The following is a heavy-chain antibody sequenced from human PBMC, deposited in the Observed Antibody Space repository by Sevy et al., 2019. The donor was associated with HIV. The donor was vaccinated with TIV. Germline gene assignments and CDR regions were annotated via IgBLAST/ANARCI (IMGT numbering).Heavy chain of an antibody. Sequence: GGSLRLSCEASGLMFNSYGTHWVRQAPGKGLEWVAFIQFDGSDKYYPDSVKGRFTISRDNSKSTVYLQMNSLRIEDTAVYYCAKNTAAAGVGGFDHWGQGTLVTVSS. J-gene: IGHJ4*02. V-gene: IGHV3-30*02. CDR3: AKNTAAAGVGGFDH. CDR2: IQFDGSDK. CDR1: GLMFNSYG. D-gene: IGHD6-13*01.